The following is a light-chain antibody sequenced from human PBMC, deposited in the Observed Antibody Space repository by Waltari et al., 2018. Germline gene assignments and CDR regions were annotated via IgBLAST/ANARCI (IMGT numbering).Light chain of an antibody. Sequence: QSVLTQPSSASGTPGQRVTTPCSGSSSNIGRNYVYWYQQLPGTAPKLLIHTDNQRPSGVPDRFSASKSGASASLAISGLRSDDEADYYCAAWDDSLTGRVFGGGTKLTVL. CDR1: SSNIGRNY. CDR2: TDN. J-gene: IGLJ3*02. CDR3: AAWDDSLTGRV. V-gene: IGLV1-47*01.